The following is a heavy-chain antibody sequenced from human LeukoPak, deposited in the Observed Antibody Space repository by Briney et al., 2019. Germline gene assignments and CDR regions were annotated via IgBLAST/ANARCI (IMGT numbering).Heavy chain of an antibody. CDR1: GGSISSGSYY. CDR3: ARGCWSGYFPYNWFDP. V-gene: IGHV4-61*02. D-gene: IGHD3-3*01. CDR2: IYTSGST. J-gene: IGHJ5*02. Sequence: SETLSLTCTVSGGSISSGSYYWSWIRQPAGKGLEWIGRIYTSGSTNYNPSLKSRVTISVDTSKNQFSLKLSSVTAADTAVYYCARGCWSGYFPYNWFDPWGQGTLVTVSS.